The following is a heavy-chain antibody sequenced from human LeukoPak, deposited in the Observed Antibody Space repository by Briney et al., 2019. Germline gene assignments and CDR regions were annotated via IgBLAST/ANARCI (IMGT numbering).Heavy chain of an antibody. CDR1: GGSFSGYY. V-gene: IGHV4-34*01. Sequence: SETLPLTCAVYGGSFSGYYWSWIRQPPGKGLEWIGEINHSGSTNYNPSLKSRVTISVDTSKNQFSLKLSSVTAADTAVYYCARQRRYYYDSSGTNWFDPWGQGTLVTVSS. CDR2: INHSGST. CDR3: ARQRRYYYDSSGTNWFDP. J-gene: IGHJ5*02. D-gene: IGHD3-22*01.